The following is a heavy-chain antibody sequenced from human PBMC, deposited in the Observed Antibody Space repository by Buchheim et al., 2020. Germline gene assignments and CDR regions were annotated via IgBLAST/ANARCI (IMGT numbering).Heavy chain of an antibody. J-gene: IGHJ6*02. Sequence: QVQLVQSGAEVKKPGASVKVSCKASGYTFTSYDINWVRQATGQGLEWMGWMNPNSGNTGYAQKFQGRVTMTRNTSISTAYMELSSLRSEDTAVYYCARAEGSEGYYDFWSGYYAYYYYYGMDVWGQGTT. D-gene: IGHD3-3*01. CDR3: ARAEGSEGYYDFWSGYYAYYYYYGMDV. CDR2: MNPNSGNT. CDR1: GYTFTSYD. V-gene: IGHV1-8*01.